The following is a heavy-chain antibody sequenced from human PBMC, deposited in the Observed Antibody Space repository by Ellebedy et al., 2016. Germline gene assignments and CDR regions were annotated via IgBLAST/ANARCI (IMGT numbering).Heavy chain of an antibody. D-gene: IGHD5-18*01. V-gene: IGHV4-59*01. Sequence: SETLSLXCTVSGGSISSYYWSWIRQPPGKGLEWIGYIYYSGSTNYNPSLKSRVTISVDTSKNQFSLKLSSVTAADTAVYYCARDPGYSYGYYYYYYMDVWGKGTTVTVSS. CDR1: GGSISSYY. J-gene: IGHJ6*03. CDR3: ARDPGYSYGYYYYYYMDV. CDR2: IYYSGST.